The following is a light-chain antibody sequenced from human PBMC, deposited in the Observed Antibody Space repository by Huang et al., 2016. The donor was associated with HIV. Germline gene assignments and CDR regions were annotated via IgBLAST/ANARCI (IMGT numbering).Light chain of an antibody. V-gene: IGKV3-11*01. CDR2: DAS. CDR1: QSVEHS. CDR3: QQRSKWPPVYT. Sequence: EIVLTQSPATLSLSPGDRATLSCRARQSVEHSLAWYQQKPGQPPRLLMYDASIRATGIPARFSGSGSGTDFTLTISSLEPDDFAVYYCQQRSKWPPVYTFGQGTKLEIK. J-gene: IGKJ2*01.